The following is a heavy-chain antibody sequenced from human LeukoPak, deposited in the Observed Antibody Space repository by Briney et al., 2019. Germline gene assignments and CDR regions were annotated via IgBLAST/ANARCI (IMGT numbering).Heavy chain of an antibody. CDR2: INPSGGST. CDR3: ARVPLITLVRGQFFDN. V-gene: IGHV1-46*01. CDR1: GYTFTNYY. Sequence: APVKVSCKASGYTFTNYYMNWVRQAPGQGLEWMGIINPSGGSTSYAQKFQGRVTVTRDTSTSTVYMELSRLRSDDTAVYYCARVPLITLVRGQFFDNWGQGTLVTVSS. J-gene: IGHJ4*02. D-gene: IGHD3-10*01.